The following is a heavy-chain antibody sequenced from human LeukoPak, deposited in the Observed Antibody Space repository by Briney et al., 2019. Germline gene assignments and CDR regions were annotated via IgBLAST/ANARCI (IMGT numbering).Heavy chain of an antibody. V-gene: IGHV3-23*01. J-gene: IGHJ4*02. D-gene: IGHD1-26*01. CDR2: ISGSGGST. Sequence: PGGSLRLSCAASGFTFSSYAMSWVRQAPGKGLEWVSAISGSGGSTYYADSVKGRFTISRDSSKNTLYLQMNSLRAEDTAVYYCAKDFRSGSYYTDYWGQGTLVTVSS. CDR3: AKDFRSGSYYTDY. CDR1: GFTFSSYA.